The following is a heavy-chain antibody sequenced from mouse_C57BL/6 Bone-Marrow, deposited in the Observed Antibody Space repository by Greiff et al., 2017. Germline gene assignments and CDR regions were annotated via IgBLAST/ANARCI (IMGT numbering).Heavy chain of an antibody. D-gene: IGHD6-1*01. CDR1: GFTFSNYW. Sequence: EVKLQESGGGLVQPGGSMKLSCVASGFTFSNYWMNWVRQSPEQGLEWVAQIRLKSDNYATHYAESVKGRFTISRDDSKSSVYLQMNNLRAEDTGIYYCTENSGAMDYWGQGTSVTVSS. V-gene: IGHV6-3*01. J-gene: IGHJ4*01. CDR2: IRLKSDNYAT. CDR3: TENSGAMDY.